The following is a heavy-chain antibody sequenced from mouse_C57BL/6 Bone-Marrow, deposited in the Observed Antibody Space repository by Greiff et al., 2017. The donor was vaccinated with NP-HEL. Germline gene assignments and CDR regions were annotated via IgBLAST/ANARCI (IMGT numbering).Heavy chain of an antibody. D-gene: IGHD1-1*01. J-gene: IGHJ4*01. CDR1: GYTFTDYN. V-gene: IGHV1-22*01. CDR3: AMTLTTVVDYAMDY. Sequence: EVQLQQSGPELVKPGASVKMSCKASGYTFTDYNMHWVKQSHGKSLEWIGYINPNNGGTSYNQKFKGKVTMTVNKSCSTAYMELRSLTSEDSAVYYCAMTLTTVVDYAMDYWGQGTSVTVSS. CDR2: INPNNGGT.